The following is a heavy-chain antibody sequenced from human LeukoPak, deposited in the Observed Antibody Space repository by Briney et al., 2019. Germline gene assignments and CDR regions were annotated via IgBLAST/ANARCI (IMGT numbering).Heavy chain of an antibody. D-gene: IGHD3-3*01. Sequence: SETLSLTCAVSGYSISSGYYWGWIRQPPGKGLEWIGSIYHSGSTYYNPSLKSRVTISVDTSKNPFSLKLSSVTAAGTAVYYCARGGWSPPLYWGQGTLVTVSS. CDR1: GYSISSGYY. J-gene: IGHJ4*02. CDR3: ARGGWSPPLY. CDR2: IYHSGST. V-gene: IGHV4-38-2*01.